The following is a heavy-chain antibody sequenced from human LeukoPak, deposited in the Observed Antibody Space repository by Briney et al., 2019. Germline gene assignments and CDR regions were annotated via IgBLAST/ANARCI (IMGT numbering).Heavy chain of an antibody. CDR3: ARDCSGDYCNFYYMDD. Sequence: GGSLRLSCAASGFTFSRFSMNWVRQAPGQGLEWVSYISIGSSTIYYADSVQGRFTISRDDAKNSLYLQMHSLRAEDTAVYYCARDCSGDYCNFYYMDDWGKGTTVTVSS. D-gene: IGHD1-26*01. CDR1: GFTFSRFS. CDR2: ISIGSSTI. V-gene: IGHV3-48*01. J-gene: IGHJ6*03.